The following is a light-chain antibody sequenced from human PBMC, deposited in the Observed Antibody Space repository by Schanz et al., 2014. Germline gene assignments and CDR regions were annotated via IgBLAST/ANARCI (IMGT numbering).Light chain of an antibody. CDR1: SSNIGAGYD. CDR3: SSYADSNNLV. CDR2: GNS. Sequence: QSVLTQPPSVSGAPGQRVSISCAGSSSNIGAGYDVHWFQQHPGTAPKLLIYGNSDRPSGVPDRFSGSKSGTSASLAIIGLQAEDEAVYYCSSYADSNNLVFGGGTKVTVL. V-gene: IGLV1-40*01. J-gene: IGLJ2*01.